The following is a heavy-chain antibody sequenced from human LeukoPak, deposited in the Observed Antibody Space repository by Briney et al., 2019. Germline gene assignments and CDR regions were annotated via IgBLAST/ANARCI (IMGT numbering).Heavy chain of an antibody. J-gene: IGHJ6*02. Sequence: GGSLRLSCAASGFTFKDYAMSWVRQAPGGGLEWVSTITGRSGGVYYADSVRGRFTISRDNSKNTLYLQMNSLRAEDTAVYYCAREYCSSTSCYGMDVWGQGTTVTVSS. CDR2: ITGRSGGV. CDR1: GFTFKDYA. V-gene: IGHV3-23*01. CDR3: AREYCSSTSCYGMDV. D-gene: IGHD2-2*01.